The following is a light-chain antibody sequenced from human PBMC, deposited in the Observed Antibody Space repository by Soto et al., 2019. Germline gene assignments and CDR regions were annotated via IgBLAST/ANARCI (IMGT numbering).Light chain of an antibody. CDR1: QYINTF. J-gene: IGKJ3*01. Sequence: DIQMTQSPSSLSASVGDRVTITCRASQYINTFLNWYQQKPGKAPKLLIYATSSLQSGVPSRFSGSGSGTDFTLTISGLRPEDFATYYCQQSYPRPLFTFGHGTKVDVK. CDR3: QQSYPRPLFT. V-gene: IGKV1-39*01. CDR2: ATS.